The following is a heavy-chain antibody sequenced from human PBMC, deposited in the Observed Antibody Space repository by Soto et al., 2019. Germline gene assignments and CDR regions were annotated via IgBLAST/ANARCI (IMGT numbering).Heavy chain of an antibody. V-gene: IGHV1-3*01. Sequence: ASVKVSCKASGYTFSTHAMHWVRQAPGQRLEWMGWINAGTGYTKYSQKFQGRVTITRDTSASTAYLELSSLRSEDTAVYYCAREVYGRGSSNWFAPWGQGPLVTVSS. J-gene: IGHJ5*02. CDR2: INAGTGYT. CDR1: GYTFSTHA. CDR3: AREVYGRGSSNWFAP. D-gene: IGHD2-15*01.